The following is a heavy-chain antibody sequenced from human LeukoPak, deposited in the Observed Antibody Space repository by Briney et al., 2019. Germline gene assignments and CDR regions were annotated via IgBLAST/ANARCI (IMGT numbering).Heavy chain of an antibody. J-gene: IGHJ5*02. CDR1: GGSISSSNW. CDR3: ARGGPQWLGNWFDP. D-gene: IGHD6-19*01. CDR2: IYHSGST. V-gene: IGHV4-4*02. Sequence: SETLSVTCAVSGGSISSSNWWSWVRPPPGKGLEWIGEIYHSGSTNYNPSLKSRVTISVDKSKNQFSLKLSSVTAADTAVYYCARGGPQWLGNWFDPWGQGTLVTVSS.